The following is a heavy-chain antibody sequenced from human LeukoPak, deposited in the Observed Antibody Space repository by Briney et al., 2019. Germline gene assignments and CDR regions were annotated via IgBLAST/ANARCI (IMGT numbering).Heavy chain of an antibody. V-gene: IGHV1-2*02. CDR2: INPNSGGT. D-gene: IGHD5-24*01. CDR3: ARDNQMATIQFHYYYYYMDV. CDR1: GYTFTGYY. J-gene: IGHJ6*03. Sequence: ASVKVSCKASGYTFTGYYMHWVRQAPGQGLEWMGWINPNSGGTNYAQKFQGRVTMTRDTSISTAYMELSRLRSDDTAVYYCARDNQMATIQFHYYYYYMDVWGKGTTVTVSS.